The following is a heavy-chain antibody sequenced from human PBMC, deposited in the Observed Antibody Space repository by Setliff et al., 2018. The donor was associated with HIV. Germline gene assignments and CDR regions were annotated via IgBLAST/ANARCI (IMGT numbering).Heavy chain of an antibody. CDR1: GYSLSSDYY. V-gene: IGHV4-38-2*02. CDR2: IYRSGST. D-gene: IGHD3-22*01. Sequence: PSETLSLTCTVSGYSLSSDYYWGWIRQPPGKGLEWIASIYRSGSTYYNPSLKSRVIISVDTSKNQFSLKLNSVTAADTAIYYCARHFDGYDYNSAYWGQGTLVTVSS. J-gene: IGHJ4*02. CDR3: ARHFDGYDYNSAY.